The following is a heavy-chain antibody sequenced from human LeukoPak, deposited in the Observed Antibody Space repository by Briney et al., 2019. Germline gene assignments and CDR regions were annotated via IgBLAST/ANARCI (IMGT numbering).Heavy chain of an antibody. CDR2: IYYSGST. Sequence: SETLSLTCTVSGGSISSFYWSWIRQPPGKGLEWIGYIYYSGSTNYNPSLKSRVTISVDTPKNQFSLNLTSVTTADTAVYYCARVSCSSTSCPRRDALDVWGQGTMVTVSS. CDR3: ARVSCSSTSCPRRDALDV. CDR1: GGSISSFY. V-gene: IGHV4-59*01. D-gene: IGHD2-2*01. J-gene: IGHJ3*01.